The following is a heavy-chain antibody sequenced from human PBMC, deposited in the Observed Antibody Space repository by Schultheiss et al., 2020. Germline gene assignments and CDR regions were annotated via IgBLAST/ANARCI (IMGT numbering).Heavy chain of an antibody. CDR2: IYYSGST. CDR3: ARTWFGELFLGNWFDP. Sequence: SQTLSLTCTVSGGSISSGNYYWSWIRQPAGKGLEWIGSIYYSGSTYYNPSLKSRVTISVDTSKNQFSLKLSSVTAADTAVYYCARTWFGELFLGNWFDPWGQGTLVTVSS. V-gene: IGHV4-39*07. CDR1: GGSISSGNYY. D-gene: IGHD3-10*01. J-gene: IGHJ5*02.